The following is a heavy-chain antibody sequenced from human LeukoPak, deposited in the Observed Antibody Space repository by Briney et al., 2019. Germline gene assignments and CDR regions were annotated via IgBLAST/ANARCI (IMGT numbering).Heavy chain of an antibody. CDR3: AKVGDSSSSFDY. V-gene: IGHV3-23*01. CDR1: GFTFSSFA. Sequence: GGSLRLSCAASGFTFSSFAMIWVRQAPGKGLEWVSAIGSDSGGINYADSVKGRFTISRDNSKNTLYLQMNSLRAEDTAVYYCAKVGDSSSSFDYWGQGTLVTVSS. CDR2: IGSDSGGI. D-gene: IGHD6-6*01. J-gene: IGHJ4*02.